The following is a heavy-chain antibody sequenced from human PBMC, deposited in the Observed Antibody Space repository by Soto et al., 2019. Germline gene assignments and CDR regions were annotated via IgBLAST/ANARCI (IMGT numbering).Heavy chain of an antibody. CDR1: GYTFTGYY. D-gene: IGHD3-3*02. V-gene: IGHV5-51*01. J-gene: IGHJ6*02. Sequence: PGESLKISCQASGYTFTGYYIGWVRQMPGKGLEWMGIIYPGDSDTRYSPSFQGQVTISADKSISTAYLQWSSLKASDTAMYYCARLQYSSFGYYYYYGMDVWGQGTTVTVSS. CDR2: IYPGDSDT. CDR3: ARLQYSSFGYYYYYGMDV.